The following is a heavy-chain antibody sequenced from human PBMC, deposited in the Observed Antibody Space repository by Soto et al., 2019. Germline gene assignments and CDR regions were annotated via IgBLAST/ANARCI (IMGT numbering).Heavy chain of an antibody. V-gene: IGHV1-3*01. CDR3: ARDRYDYIWGSYRFHLDY. J-gene: IGHJ4*02. CDR2: INAGNGNT. CDR1: GYTFTSYA. D-gene: IGHD3-16*02. Sequence: QVQLVQSGAEVKKPGASVKVSCKASGYTFTSYAMHWVRQAPGQRLEWMGWINAGNGNTKYSQKFPGRVTITREPSASTAYMELSSLRSEDTAVYYCARDRYDYIWGSYRFHLDYWGQGTLVTVSS.